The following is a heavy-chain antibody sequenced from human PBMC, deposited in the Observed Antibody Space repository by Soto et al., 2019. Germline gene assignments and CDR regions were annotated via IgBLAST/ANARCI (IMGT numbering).Heavy chain of an antibody. CDR1: GGTFNSFG. D-gene: IGHD5-12*01. CDR2: ISNDGTNK. CDR3: AKGSTRWLESLLHY. J-gene: IGHJ4*02. Sequence: GGTLRLSCAVSGGTFNSFGRHWVRQAPGKGLERVGLISNDGTNKYNAYSVRGRFTISRDSSKNTVFLQMDSLGADDTAVYYCAKGSTRWLESLLHYWGQGTLVTVSS. V-gene: IGHV3-30*18.